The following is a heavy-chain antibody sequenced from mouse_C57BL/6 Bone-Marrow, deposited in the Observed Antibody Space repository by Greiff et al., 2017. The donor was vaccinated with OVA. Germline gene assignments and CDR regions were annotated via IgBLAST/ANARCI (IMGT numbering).Heavy chain of an antibody. CDR3: AINLLDSSGPAWFAY. CDR1: GYTFTSYW. Sequence: QVQLKQPGAELVKPGASVKVSCKASGYTFTSYWMHWVKQRPGQGLEWIGRIHPSDSDTNYIQKFKGKATLTVDKSSSTAYMQLSSLTSEDSAVYYCAINLLDSSGPAWFAYWGQGTLVTVSA. D-gene: IGHD3-2*02. V-gene: IGHV1-74*01. CDR2: IHPSDSDT. J-gene: IGHJ3*01.